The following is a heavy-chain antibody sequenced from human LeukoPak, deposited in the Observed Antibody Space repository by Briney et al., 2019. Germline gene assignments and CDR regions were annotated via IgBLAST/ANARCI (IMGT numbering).Heavy chain of an antibody. J-gene: IGHJ4*02. CDR3: ARGIVGATPVDY. V-gene: IGHV1-2*02. Sequence: ASVKVSCKASGYTFTGYYMHWVRQAPGQGLEWMGWINPNSGGTNYAQKFQGRVTMTRDTPISTAYMELSRLRSDDTAVYYCARGIVGATPVDYWGQGTLVTVSS. CDR1: GYTFTGYY. CDR2: INPNSGGT. D-gene: IGHD1-26*01.